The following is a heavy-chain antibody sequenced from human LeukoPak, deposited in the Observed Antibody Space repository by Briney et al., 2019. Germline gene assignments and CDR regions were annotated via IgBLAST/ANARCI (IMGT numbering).Heavy chain of an antibody. D-gene: IGHD2-2*01. CDR3: ASSPYCSSTSCYPPYYYYYMDV. CDR1: VGSISSGGYY. J-gene: IGHJ6*03. CDR2: IYYSRIT. Sequence: PQTLSLSCTLPVGSISSGGYYWSCIRHHPGKGLKWRVYIYYSRITYYHPSLKSRVTISVDTSKNQFSLKLSSVTAADTAVYYCASSPYCSSTSCYPPYYYYYMDVWGKGTTVTVSS. V-gene: IGHV4-31*03.